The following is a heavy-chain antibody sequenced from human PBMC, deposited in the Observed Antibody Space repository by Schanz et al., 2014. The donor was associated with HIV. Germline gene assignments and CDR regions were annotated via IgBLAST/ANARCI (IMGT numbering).Heavy chain of an antibody. V-gene: IGHV3-33*06. CDR3: AKIISGSPYYYYGLDV. CDR2: IWFDGSNK. D-gene: IGHD1-26*01. J-gene: IGHJ6*02. Sequence: QVQLVESGGGVVQPGRSLRLSCAASGFTFSSYGMHWVRQVPGKGLEWVAVIWFDGSNKYYGDSVKGRFTIARDNSKNTLYLQMNSLRVEDTAVYYCAKIISGSPYYYYGLDVWGLGTTVTVSS. CDR1: GFTFSSYG.